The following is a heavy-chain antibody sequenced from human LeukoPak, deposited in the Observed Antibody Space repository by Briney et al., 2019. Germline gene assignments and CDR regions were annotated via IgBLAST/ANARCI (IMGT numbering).Heavy chain of an antibody. D-gene: IGHD3-22*01. V-gene: IGHV1-18*01. CDR3: ARDLHYYDSSGYSYYATFDI. J-gene: IGHJ3*02. CDR1: GYTFTSYG. CDR2: ISGYNGHT. Sequence: ASVKVSCKASGYTFTSYGLSWVRQAPGQGLEWMGWISGYNGHTNYAQKLQGRVTMTTDTSTSTAYMELRSLRSDDTALYYCARDLHYYDSSGYSYYATFDIWGQGTMVTVSS.